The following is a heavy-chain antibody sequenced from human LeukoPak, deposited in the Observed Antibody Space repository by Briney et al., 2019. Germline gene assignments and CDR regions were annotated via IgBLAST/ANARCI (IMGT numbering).Heavy chain of an antibody. Sequence: SETLSLTCTVSGGSISSSSYYWSWIRQPPGKGLEWIGYIYYSGSTNYNPSLKSRVTISVDTSKNQFSLKLSSVTAADTAVYYCARHAAHGYNYVELYYFDYWGQGTLVTVSS. V-gene: IGHV4-61*01. D-gene: IGHD5-24*01. CDR1: GGSISSSSYY. CDR2: IYYSGST. CDR3: ARHAAHGYNYVELYYFDY. J-gene: IGHJ4*02.